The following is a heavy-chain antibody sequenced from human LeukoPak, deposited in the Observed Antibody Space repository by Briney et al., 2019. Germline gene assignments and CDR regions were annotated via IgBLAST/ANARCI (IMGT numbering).Heavy chain of an antibody. Sequence: SETLSLTCTVSGGSISSGGYYWSWIRQPPGKGLEWIGYIYHSGSTYYNPSLKSRVTISVDRSKNQFSLKLSSVTAADTAVYYCARARGQQLVPTAFDYWGQGTLVTVSS. J-gene: IGHJ4*02. D-gene: IGHD6-13*01. CDR3: ARARGQQLVPTAFDY. V-gene: IGHV4-30-2*01. CDR2: IYHSGST. CDR1: GGSISSGGYY.